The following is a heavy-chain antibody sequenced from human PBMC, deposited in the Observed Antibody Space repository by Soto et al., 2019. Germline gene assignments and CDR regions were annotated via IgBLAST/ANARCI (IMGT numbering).Heavy chain of an antibody. CDR2: IGPESGAT. Sequence: ASVKVSCKASGYTFTGHYIHWVRQAPEQGPEWMGEIGPESGATRYAQKFQGRVTMTRDTSITTVYMELKSLSPDDTAVYYCGRGRSGQIVVFYWGQGTPVTVSS. D-gene: IGHD1-26*01. CDR3: GRGRSGQIVVFY. V-gene: IGHV1-2*02. CDR1: GYTFTGHY. J-gene: IGHJ4*02.